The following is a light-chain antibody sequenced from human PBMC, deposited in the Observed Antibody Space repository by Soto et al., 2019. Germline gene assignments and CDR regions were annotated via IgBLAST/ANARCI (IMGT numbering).Light chain of an antibody. CDR3: AAWDASLGGVYV. V-gene: IGLV1-44*01. Sequence: QSVLTQPPSVSGTPGQRVTISCSGSRSSIGSNTVNWYQHLPGSAPKLLIYSNNHRPSGVPDRFSASKAGASASLAISGLQSEDEGDYYCAAWDASLGGVYVFGSGTKLTVL. CDR1: RSSIGSNT. CDR2: SNN. J-gene: IGLJ1*01.